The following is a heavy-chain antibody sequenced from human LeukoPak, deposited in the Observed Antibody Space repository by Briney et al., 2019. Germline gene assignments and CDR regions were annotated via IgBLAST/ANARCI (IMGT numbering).Heavy chain of an antibody. V-gene: IGHV4-59*01. Sequence: PSETLSLTCTVSGGSISGFYWSWIRQPPGKGLEWIGYIYDSGSTNYNPSLKSRVTISVDTSKNQFSLKLSSVTAADTAVYYCTRGPDDYGDYGGENWFDPWGQGTLVTVSS. CDR2: IYDSGST. D-gene: IGHD4-17*01. J-gene: IGHJ5*02. CDR1: GGSISGFY. CDR3: TRGPDDYGDYGGENWFDP.